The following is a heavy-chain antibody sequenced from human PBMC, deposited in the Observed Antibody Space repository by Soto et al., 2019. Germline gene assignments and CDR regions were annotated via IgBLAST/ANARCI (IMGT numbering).Heavy chain of an antibody. CDR1: GGSISSGDYY. CDR3: ARVAGSGSSTVGNPSDY. Sequence: SETLSLTCTVSGGSISSGDYYWSWIRQPPGKGLEWIGYIYYSGSTYYNPSLKSRFPISRDNSKNTLYLQMNSLRVEDTAVYYCARVAGSGSSTVGNPSDYWGQGTLVTVSS. CDR2: IYYSGST. D-gene: IGHD3-10*01. J-gene: IGHJ4*02. V-gene: IGHV4-30-4*02.